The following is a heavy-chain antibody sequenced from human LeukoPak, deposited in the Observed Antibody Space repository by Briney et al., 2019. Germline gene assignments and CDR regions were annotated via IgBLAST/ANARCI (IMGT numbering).Heavy chain of an antibody. D-gene: IGHD3-22*01. V-gene: IGHV3-9*01. Sequence: PGGSLRLSCAASGFTFDDYAMHWVRQAPGKGLEWVSSISWNSGNIGYADSVKGRFTISRDNAKNSLYLQMNSLRAEDTALYYCAKDTSVDSSGYHELDYWGQGTLVTVSS. J-gene: IGHJ4*02. CDR3: AKDTSVDSSGYHELDY. CDR2: ISWNSGNI. CDR1: GFTFDDYA.